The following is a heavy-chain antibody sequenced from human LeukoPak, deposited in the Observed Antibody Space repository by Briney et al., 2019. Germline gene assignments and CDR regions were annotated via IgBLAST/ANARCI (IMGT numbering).Heavy chain of an antibody. CDR1: GFTFSSYT. J-gene: IGHJ4*02. V-gene: IGHV3-21*04. CDR3: AKDSVVAATADYFDY. CDR2: ISSSSSYI. D-gene: IGHD2-15*01. Sequence: GGSLRLSCAVSGFTFSSYTINWVRQAPGKGLEWVSSISSSSSYIYSADSVKGRFTISRDNSKNTLYLQMNSLRAEDTAIYYCAKDSVVAATADYFDYWGQGTLVTVSS.